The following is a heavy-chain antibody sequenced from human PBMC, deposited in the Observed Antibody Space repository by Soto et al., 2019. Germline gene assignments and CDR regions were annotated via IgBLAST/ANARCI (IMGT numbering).Heavy chain of an antibody. V-gene: IGHV4-38-2*01. J-gene: IGHJ4*01. Sequence: SETLSLTCPFAGYSLSSGSYLAWIRQPPGKGPEWIASIYHGGTTFYNPSLKSRITISVDTSNNQFSLKLTSVTAADTAVYYCARVHVMVVAGSTFDYWGHGNLVTVSS. CDR2: IYHGGTT. CDR1: GYSLSSGSY. CDR3: ARVHVMVVAGSTFDY. D-gene: IGHD6-19*01.